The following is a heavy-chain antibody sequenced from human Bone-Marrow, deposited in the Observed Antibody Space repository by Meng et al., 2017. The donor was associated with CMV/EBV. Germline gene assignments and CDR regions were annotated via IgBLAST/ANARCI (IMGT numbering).Heavy chain of an antibody. CDR1: GFTFSSYA. V-gene: IGHV3-23*01. Sequence: GESLKISCAASGFTFSSYAMSWVRQAPGKGLEWVSAISGSGGSTYYADSVKGRFTISRDNSKNTLYLQMNSLRTEDTAVYYCASYCGGDCYSARDYYYGMDVWGQGTTVTVSS. J-gene: IGHJ6*02. D-gene: IGHD2-21*01. CDR3: ASYCGGDCYSARDYYYGMDV. CDR2: ISGSGGST.